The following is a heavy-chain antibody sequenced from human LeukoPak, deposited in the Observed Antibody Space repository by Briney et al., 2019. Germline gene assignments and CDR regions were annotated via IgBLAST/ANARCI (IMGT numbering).Heavy chain of an antibody. J-gene: IGHJ4*02. CDR2: INPSGGST. Sequence: ATVKVSCKASGYTFTSYYMHWVRQAPGQGLEWMGIINPSGGSTSYAQKFQGRVTMTRDTSTSTVYMELSSLRSEDTAVYYCARGTGNSYGYLPLDYWGQGTLVTVSS. D-gene: IGHD5-18*01. V-gene: IGHV1-46*01. CDR3: ARGTGNSYGYLPLDY. CDR1: GYTFTSYY.